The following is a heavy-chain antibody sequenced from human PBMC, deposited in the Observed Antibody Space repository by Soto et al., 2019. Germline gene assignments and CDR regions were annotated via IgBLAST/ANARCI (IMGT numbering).Heavy chain of an antibody. CDR1: GFTFSSYA. Sequence: EVQLLESGGGLVQPGGSLRLSCAASGFTFSSYAMSWVRQAPGKGLEWVSAISGSGGSTYYADSVKGRFTISRDNSKNTLYLQMNSLRAEDTAVYYCANNGRDIVVVLAAMHDYWGQGTLVTVSS. J-gene: IGHJ4*02. CDR2: ISGSGGST. CDR3: ANNGRDIVVVLAAMHDY. D-gene: IGHD2-2*01. V-gene: IGHV3-23*01.